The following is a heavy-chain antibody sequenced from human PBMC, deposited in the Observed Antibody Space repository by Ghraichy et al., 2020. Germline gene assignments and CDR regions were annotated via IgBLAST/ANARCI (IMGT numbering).Heavy chain of an antibody. D-gene: IGHD3-22*01. CDR1: GGSFSGYY. CDR3: ARGFSYYYDSSGYYLDY. Sequence: SETLSLTCAVYGGSFSGYYWSWIRQPPGKGLEWIGEINHSGSTNYNPSLKSRVTISVDTSKNQFSLKLSSVTAADTAVYYCARGFSYYYDSSGYYLDYWGQGTLVTVSS. V-gene: IGHV4-34*01. J-gene: IGHJ4*02. CDR2: INHSGST.